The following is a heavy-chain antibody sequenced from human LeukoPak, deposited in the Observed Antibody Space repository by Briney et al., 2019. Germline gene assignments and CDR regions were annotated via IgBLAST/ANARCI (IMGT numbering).Heavy chain of an antibody. CDR2: IVVGSGNT. CDR1: GFAFTSSA. D-gene: IGHD3-10*01. CDR3: AADLATTLLWFGELGNWFDP. J-gene: IGHJ5*02. V-gene: IGHV1-58*01. Sequence: SVKVSCKASGFAFTSSAVQWVRQARGQRLEWIGWIVVGSGNTNYAQKFQERVTITRGMSTSTAYMELSSLRSEDTAVYYCAADLATTLLWFGELGNWFDPWGQGTLVTVSS.